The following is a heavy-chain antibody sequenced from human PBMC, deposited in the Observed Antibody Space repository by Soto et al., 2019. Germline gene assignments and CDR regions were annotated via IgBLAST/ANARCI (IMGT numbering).Heavy chain of an antibody. V-gene: IGHV4-59*08. CDR2: IYYSGST. CDR3: ARQIYTSGWFVSWYFDL. Sequence: SETLSLTCTVSGDSISSYYWSWIRQPPGKGLEWIGYIYYSGSTNYNPSHKSRVIISIDTSKNQFSLKLSSVTAADTAMYYCARQIYTSGWFVSWYFDLWGRGTLVTVSS. CDR1: GDSISSYY. D-gene: IGHD6-19*01. J-gene: IGHJ2*01.